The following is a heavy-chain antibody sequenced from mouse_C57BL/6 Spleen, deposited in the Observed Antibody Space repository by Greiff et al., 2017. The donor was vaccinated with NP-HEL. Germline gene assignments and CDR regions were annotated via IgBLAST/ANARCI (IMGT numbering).Heavy chain of an antibody. V-gene: IGHV1-26*01. CDR3: GRLSSSYALDY. J-gene: IGHJ4*01. Sequence: EVQLQQSGPELVKPGASVKMSCKASGYTFTDYYMNWVKQSHGQSLEWIGDINPNNGGTSYNQKFKGKATLTVDKSSSTAYMELRSLTSEDSAVYYCGRLSSSYALDYWGQGTSVTVSS. CDR1: GYTFTDYY. CDR2: INPNNGGT. D-gene: IGHD1-1*01.